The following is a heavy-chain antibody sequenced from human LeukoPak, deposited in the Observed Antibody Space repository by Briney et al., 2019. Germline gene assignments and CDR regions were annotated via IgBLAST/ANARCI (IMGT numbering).Heavy chain of an antibody. CDR1: GYTFTGNY. CDR3: ARDPRIAAAGTSPYYYFYMDV. V-gene: IGHV1-2*02. J-gene: IGHJ6*03. D-gene: IGHD6-13*01. Sequence: ASVRVSCTASGYTFTGNYMHWVRQAPGQGLEWMGWINPDSGGTNYAQKLQGRVTMTTDTSTSTAYMELRSLRSDDTAVYYCARDPRIAAAGTSPYYYFYMDVWGKGTTVTVSS. CDR2: INPDSGGT.